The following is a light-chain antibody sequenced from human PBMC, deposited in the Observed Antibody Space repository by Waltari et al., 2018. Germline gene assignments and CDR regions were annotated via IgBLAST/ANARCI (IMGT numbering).Light chain of an antibody. CDR3: QQYSNWPFT. J-gene: IGKJ3*01. CDR2: GAS. CDR1: QSVSSS. Sequence: EIVFTQSPATLSLSPGERAPLSCRASQSVSSSLAWYQQKPGQAPRLLIYGASSRATGIPDRFSGSGSGTDFTLTISSLEPEDFAVYYCQQYSNWPFTFGPGTKLDIK. V-gene: IGKV3-15*01.